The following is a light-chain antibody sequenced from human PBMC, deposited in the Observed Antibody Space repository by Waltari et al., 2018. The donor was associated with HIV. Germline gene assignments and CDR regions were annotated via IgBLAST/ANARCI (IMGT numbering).Light chain of an antibody. J-gene: IGLJ3*02. CDR1: SGHTSNA. V-gene: IGLV4-69*01. CDR3: QAWGAGIRV. CDR2: INTDGSH. Sequence: QLVLTQSPSASASLGASVKLTCTLSSGHTSNAIAWHQQQPEKGPPFLLKINTDGSHDRGDGIPDRFSGSSSGAERYLTISSLQSEDEADYYCQAWGAGIRVFGGGTKLTVL.